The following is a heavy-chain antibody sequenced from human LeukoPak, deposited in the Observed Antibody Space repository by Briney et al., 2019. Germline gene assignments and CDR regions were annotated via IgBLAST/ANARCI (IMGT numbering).Heavy chain of an antibody. CDR3: AKARWGDYDFWSGSLIYYYYYMDV. CDR1: GFTFSSYA. D-gene: IGHD3-3*01. CDR2: ISGSGGST. J-gene: IGHJ6*03. V-gene: IGHV3-23*01. Sequence: GFLRLSCAASGFTFSSYAMSWVRQAPGKGLEWVSAISGSGGSTYYADSVKGRFTISRDNSKNTLYLQMNSLRAEDTAEYYCAKARWGDYDFWSGSLIYYYYYMDVWGKGTTVTVSS.